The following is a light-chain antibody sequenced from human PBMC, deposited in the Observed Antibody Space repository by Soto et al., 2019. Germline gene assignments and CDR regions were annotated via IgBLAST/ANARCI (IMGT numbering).Light chain of an antibody. CDR2: DVS. V-gene: IGLV2-14*01. CDR3: SSYTSSSTLDV. CDR1: SSDVGGYNY. Sequence: QSALTQPASVSGSPGQSITISCTGTSSDVGGYNYVSWYQQHPGKAPKLMIYDVSNRPSELSNRFSGSKSGNTASLTISGLQAEDEADYYCSSYTSSSTLDVFGTGTKLTVL. J-gene: IGLJ1*01.